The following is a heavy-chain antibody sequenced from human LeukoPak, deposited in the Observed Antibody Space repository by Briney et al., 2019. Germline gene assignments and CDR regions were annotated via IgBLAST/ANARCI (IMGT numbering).Heavy chain of an antibody. CDR1: GGSFSGYY. J-gene: IGHJ4*02. V-gene: IGHV4-34*01. CDR3: ARGYDILTGYTRSIDY. D-gene: IGHD3-9*01. CDR2: INHSGST. Sequence: PSGTLSLTCAVYGGSFSGYYWSWIRQPPGKGLEWIGEINHSGSTNYNPSLKSRVTISVDTSKNQFALKLSSVTAADTAVYYCARGYDILTGYTRSIDYRGQGTLVTVSS.